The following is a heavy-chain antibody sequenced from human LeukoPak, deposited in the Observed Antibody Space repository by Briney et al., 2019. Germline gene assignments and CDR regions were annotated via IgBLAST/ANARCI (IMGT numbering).Heavy chain of an antibody. J-gene: IGHJ4*02. CDR2: INHSGST. D-gene: IGHD4-17*01. V-gene: IGHV4-34*01. CDR3: ARDYGDDVDY. Sequence: SETLSLTCAVYGGSFSGYYWSWIRQPPGKGLEWIGEINHSGSTNYNPSLKSRVTISVDTSKNQFSLKLSSVTAADTAVYYCARDYGDDVDYWSQGTLVTVSS. CDR1: GGSFSGYY.